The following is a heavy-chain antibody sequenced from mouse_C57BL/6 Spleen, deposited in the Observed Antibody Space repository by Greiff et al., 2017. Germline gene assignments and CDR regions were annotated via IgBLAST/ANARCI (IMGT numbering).Heavy chain of an antibody. V-gene: IGHV1-18*01. Sequence: VQLQQSGPELVKPGASVKIPCKASGYTFTDYNMDWVKQSHGKSLEWIGDINPNNGGTFYNQKFKGKATLTVDKSSRTAYLELRSLTSADTAFDNWARSRSHWYFDVWGTGTTVTVSS. CDR2: INPNNGGT. J-gene: IGHJ1*03. CDR1: GYTFTDYN. CDR3: ARSRSHWYFDV.